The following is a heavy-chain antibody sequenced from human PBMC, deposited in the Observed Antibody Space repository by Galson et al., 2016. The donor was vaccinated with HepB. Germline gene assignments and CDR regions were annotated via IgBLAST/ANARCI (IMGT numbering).Heavy chain of an antibody. CDR2: IYYSGST. CDR1: GGSISSTSYF. D-gene: IGHD6-6*01. V-gene: IGHV4-61*05. J-gene: IGHJ4*02. Sequence: SETLSLTCSVSGGSISSTSYFWAWLRQPPGKGLEWIGYIYYSGSTKYNPFLKSRVTISVDKSKNQFSLKLSSVTAADTAVYYCARVPSGIAARPPYFDYWGQGILVTVSS. CDR3: ARVPSGIAARPPYFDY.